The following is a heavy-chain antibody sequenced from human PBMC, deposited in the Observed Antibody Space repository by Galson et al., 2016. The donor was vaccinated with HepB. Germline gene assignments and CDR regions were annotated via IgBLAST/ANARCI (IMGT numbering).Heavy chain of an antibody. CDR3: ARASLFWNNRESDAFDV. J-gene: IGHJ3*01. CDR2: INPNSGIA. Sequence: SVKVSCKASGFTFSDFYIQWVRQSPGQGLQWMGRINPNSGIAVYAESFQGRVAMTADTSISTAYMELTWLKFDGTALYYCARASLFWNNRESDAFDVWGPGTMVTVSS. D-gene: IGHD3-3*01. V-gene: IGHV1-2*06. CDR1: GFTFSDFY.